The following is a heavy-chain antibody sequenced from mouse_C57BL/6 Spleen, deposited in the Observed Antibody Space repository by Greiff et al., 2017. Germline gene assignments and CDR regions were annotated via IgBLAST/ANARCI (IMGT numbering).Heavy chain of an antibody. CDR3: ARGSPRAMDY. J-gene: IGHJ4*01. Sequence: QVQLQQPGAELVRPGSSVKLSCKASGYTFTSYWMHWVKQRPIQGLEWIGNIDPSDSETHYNQKFKDKATLTVDKSSSTAYMQLSSLTSEDSAVYYCARGSPRAMDYWGQGTSVTVSS. V-gene: IGHV1-52*01. CDR1: GYTFTSYW. CDR2: IDPSDSET. D-gene: IGHD6-2*01.